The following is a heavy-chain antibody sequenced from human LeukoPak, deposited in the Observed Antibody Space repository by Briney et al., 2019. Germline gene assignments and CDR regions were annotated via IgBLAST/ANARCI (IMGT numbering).Heavy chain of an antibody. V-gene: IGHV3-33*06. CDR1: GFTFSSYG. J-gene: IGHJ6*03. CDR3: AKGDSSSSEGSYMDV. Sequence: GGSLRLSCAASGFTFSSYGMHWVRQAPGKGLEWVAVIWYDGSNKYYADSVKGRFTISRDNSKNTLYLQMNSLRAEDTAVYYCAKGDSSSSEGSYMDVWGKGTTVTVSS. D-gene: IGHD6-6*01. CDR2: IWYDGSNK.